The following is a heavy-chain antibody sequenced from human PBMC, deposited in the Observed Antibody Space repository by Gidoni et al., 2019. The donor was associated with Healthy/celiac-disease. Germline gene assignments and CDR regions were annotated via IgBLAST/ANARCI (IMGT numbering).Heavy chain of an antibody. CDR1: GFSLSTSGVG. CDR2: IYWDDDK. V-gene: IGHV2-5*02. D-gene: IGHD2-2*01. CDR3: ANRTHIRCSSTSCYEPHFDY. J-gene: IGHJ4*02. Sequence: QITLKESGPTLVKPTQTLTLTCTFSGFSLSTSGVGVGWIRHPPGKALAWLALIYWDDDKRYSPSLKRRLNITKETSKNQVVLKMTNMDPVDTATYYGANRTHIRCSSTSCYEPHFDYWGQGTLVTGSS.